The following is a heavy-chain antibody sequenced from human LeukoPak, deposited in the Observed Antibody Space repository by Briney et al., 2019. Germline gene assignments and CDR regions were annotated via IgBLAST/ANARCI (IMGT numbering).Heavy chain of an antibody. Sequence: GASVKVSCKASGFTFTSYYMHWVRQAPGQGLEWMGMINPSGGSTSYAQKFQGRVTMTRDMSTSTVYMELSSLRSEDTAVYYCARDRSAARPDFDYWGQGTLVTVSS. CDR1: GFTFTSYY. J-gene: IGHJ4*02. D-gene: IGHD6-6*01. V-gene: IGHV1-46*01. CDR3: ARDRSAARPDFDY. CDR2: INPSGGST.